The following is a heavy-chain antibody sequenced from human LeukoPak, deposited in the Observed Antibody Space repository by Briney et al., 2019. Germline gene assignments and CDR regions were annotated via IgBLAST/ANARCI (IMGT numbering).Heavy chain of an antibody. CDR2: ISGSGGST. CDR1: GFTFSSYA. J-gene: IGHJ4*02. D-gene: IGHD3-10*01. V-gene: IGHV3-23*01. CDR3: AKSYYYGSGSYRSLFDY. Sequence: GGSLRLSCAASGFTFSSYAMSWVRQAPGKGLEWVSAISGSGGSTYYADSVKGRFTISRDNSKNTLYLQMNSLRAEDTAVYYCAKSYYYGSGSYRSLFDYWGQGTLVTVSS.